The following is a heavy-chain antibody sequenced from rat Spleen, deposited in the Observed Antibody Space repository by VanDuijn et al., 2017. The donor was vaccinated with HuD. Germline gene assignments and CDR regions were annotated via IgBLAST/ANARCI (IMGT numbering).Heavy chain of an antibody. CDR3: ARPTTGIPFNY. V-gene: IGHV5-7*01. J-gene: IGHJ2*01. D-gene: IGHD1-9*01. CDR1: GFSLISYS. Sequence: VQLKESGPALVQPSQTLSLTCTVSGFSLISYSVNWVRQAPKKGLEWVAAIIYDGSSTYYRDSVKGRFTISRDNAKSTLYLQMDSLRSEDTAIYYCARPTTGIPFNYWGQGVMVTVSS. CDR2: IIYDGSST.